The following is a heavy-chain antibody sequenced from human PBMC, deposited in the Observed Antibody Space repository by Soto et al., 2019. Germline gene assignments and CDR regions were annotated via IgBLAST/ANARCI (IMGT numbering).Heavy chain of an antibody. V-gene: IGHV3-48*04. CDR3: AKGRGSGSYPYGMDV. J-gene: IGHJ6*02. CDR2: ISSSSSTI. D-gene: IGHD3-10*01. Sequence: GGSLRLSCAASGFTFSSYSMNWVRQAPGKGLEWVSYISSSSSTIYYADSVKGRFTISRDNSKNSLYLQMNSLRTEDTALYYCAKGRGSGSYPYGMDVWGQGTTVTVSS. CDR1: GFTFSSYS.